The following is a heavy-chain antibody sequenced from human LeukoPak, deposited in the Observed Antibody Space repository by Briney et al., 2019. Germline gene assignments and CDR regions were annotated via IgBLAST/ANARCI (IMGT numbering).Heavy chain of an antibody. V-gene: IGHV3-74*03. CDR2: INCDWSTT. Sequence: GGSLRLSCTASGFTFSTYWINWVRHSPEKGLVWVALINCDWSTTTHADSVKGRFTIARENAKNTGYLQMNILRDEDTAVYYCARDYAGSPDYWGQGTLVTVSA. CDR3: ARDYAGSPDY. CDR1: GFTFSTYW. J-gene: IGHJ4*02. D-gene: IGHD3-10*01.